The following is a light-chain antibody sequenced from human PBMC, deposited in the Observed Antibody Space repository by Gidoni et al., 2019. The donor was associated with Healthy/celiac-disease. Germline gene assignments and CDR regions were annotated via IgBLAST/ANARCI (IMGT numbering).Light chain of an antibody. V-gene: IGKV1-5*03. CDR1: QSIIRW. J-gene: IGKJ2*01. CDR3: QQYNSYLYT. Sequence: DLQMTQSPSTLSASLGDRVTITCRASQSIIRWLAWYQQKPGKAPKLLIYKASSLESGVPARFSGSGSGTEFTLTISSLQPDDFAAYYCQQYNSYLYTFGQGTKLEIK. CDR2: KAS.